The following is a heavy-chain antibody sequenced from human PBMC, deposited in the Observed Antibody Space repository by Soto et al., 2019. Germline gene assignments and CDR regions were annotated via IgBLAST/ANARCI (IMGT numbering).Heavy chain of an antibody. V-gene: IGHV1-2*02. D-gene: IGHD6-19*01. CDR3: AGGRIVVAGSSAYYGMDV. J-gene: IGHJ6*02. Sequence: QVQVVQSGAEVKKPGASVKISCKTSGYSFTDDYLHWVRQAPGQGLEWVGWINPHSGSTNFAQKFLGRVSMTRDTSISTAYMELFSLTSDDTAIYYCAGGRIVVAGSSAYYGMDVWGQGTAVTVSS. CDR1: GYSFTDDY. CDR2: INPHSGST.